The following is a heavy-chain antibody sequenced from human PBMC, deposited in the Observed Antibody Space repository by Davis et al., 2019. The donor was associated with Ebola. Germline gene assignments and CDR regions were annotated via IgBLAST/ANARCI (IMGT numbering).Heavy chain of an antibody. D-gene: IGHD2-15*01. CDR3: ARGGGYCSGGSCYRGNYYYYYGMDV. V-gene: IGHV1-2*02. J-gene: IGHJ6*02. CDR1: GYTFTGYY. Sequence: ASVKVSCKASGYTFTGYYMHWVRQAPGQGLEWMGWINPNSGGTNYAQKFQGRVTMTRDTSISTAYMELSRLRSDDTAVYYCARGGGYCSGGSCYRGNYYYYYGMDVWGQGTTVTVSS. CDR2: INPNSGGT.